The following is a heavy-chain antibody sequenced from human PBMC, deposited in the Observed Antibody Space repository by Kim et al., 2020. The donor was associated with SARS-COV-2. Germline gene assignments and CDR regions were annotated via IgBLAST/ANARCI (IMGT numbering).Heavy chain of an antibody. Sequence: GESLKISCKGSGYSFTSYWIGWVRQMPGKGLEWMGIIYPGDSDTRYSPSFQGQVTISADKSISTAYLQWSSLKASDTAMYYCARTYYYDSSGYPAGDFDLWGRGTLATVSS. V-gene: IGHV5-51*01. CDR2: IYPGDSDT. J-gene: IGHJ2*01. CDR1: GYSFTSYW. D-gene: IGHD3-22*01. CDR3: ARTYYYDSSGYPAGDFDL.